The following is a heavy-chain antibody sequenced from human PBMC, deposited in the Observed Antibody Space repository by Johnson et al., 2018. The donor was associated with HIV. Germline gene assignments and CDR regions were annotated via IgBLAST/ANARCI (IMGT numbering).Heavy chain of an antibody. CDR1: GVSLTNTW. CDR2: IKNKIDGGTI. Sequence: AAGGVSLTNTWMNWVRQAPGKGLEWVGRIKNKIDGGTIDYAAPVKGRFSISRDDSKTTVYLQMNSLKTDDTALYYCAKNSAAFDIWGQGTMVTVSS. V-gene: IGHV3-15*01. D-gene: IGHD2/OR15-2a*01. J-gene: IGHJ3*02. CDR3: AKNSAAFDI.